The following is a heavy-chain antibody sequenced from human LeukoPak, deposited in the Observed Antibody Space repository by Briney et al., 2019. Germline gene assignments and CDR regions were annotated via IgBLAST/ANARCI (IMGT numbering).Heavy chain of an antibody. D-gene: IGHD1-26*01. CDR3: ARDPYSGNYGNDYYYYMDV. Sequence: GGSLRLSCAASGFTFSNSYMNWVRQAPGKGLEWVSSISSSTNYIYYADSVKGRFTISRDNAKDSLYLQMDSLGPEDTAVYYCARDPYSGNYGNDYYYYMDVWGKGTTVTISS. V-gene: IGHV3-21*01. J-gene: IGHJ6*03. CDR2: ISSSTNYI. CDR1: GFTFSNSY.